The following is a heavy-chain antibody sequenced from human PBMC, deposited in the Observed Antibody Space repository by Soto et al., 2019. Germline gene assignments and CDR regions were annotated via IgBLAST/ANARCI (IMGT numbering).Heavy chain of an antibody. CDR1: GYTFTSYG. J-gene: IGHJ4*02. CDR2: ISAYNGNT. D-gene: IGHD5-18*01. CDR3: ARDYRGYSYGYPDY. Sequence: ASVKVSCKASGYTFTSYGISWVLQAPGQGLEWMGWISAYNGNTNYAQKLQGRVTMTTDTSTSTAYMELRSLRSDDTAVYYCARDYRGYSYGYPDYWGQGTLVTVSS. V-gene: IGHV1-18*01.